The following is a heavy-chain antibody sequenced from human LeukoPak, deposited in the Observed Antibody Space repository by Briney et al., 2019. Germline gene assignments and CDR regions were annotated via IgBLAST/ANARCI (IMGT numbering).Heavy chain of an antibody. Sequence: SVKVSCTASGGTVSSYVISWVRQAPGQGLEWMGGVLPIFGTAIYAQKWQGRVTITADESTSTAYMELKSLRSEDTAIYYCARAEDQGRYFDWLPGFAPWGQGTLVIVSS. CDR2: VLPIFGTA. V-gene: IGHV1-69*01. D-gene: IGHD3-9*01. CDR3: ARAEDQGRYFDWLPGFAP. J-gene: IGHJ5*02. CDR1: GGTVSSYV.